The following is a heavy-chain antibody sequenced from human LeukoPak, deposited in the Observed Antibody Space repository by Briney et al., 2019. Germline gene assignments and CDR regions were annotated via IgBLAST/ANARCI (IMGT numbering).Heavy chain of an antibody. CDR3: ARKREYQLLYGGPFDY. CDR2: INHSGST. Sequence: SETQSLTCAVYGGSFSGYYWSWIRQPPGKGLEWIGEINHSGSTNYNPSLKSRVTISVDTSKNQFSLKLSSVTAADTAVYYCARKREYQLLYGGPFDYWGQGTLVTVSS. J-gene: IGHJ4*02. V-gene: IGHV4-34*01. D-gene: IGHD2-2*02. CDR1: GGSFSGYY.